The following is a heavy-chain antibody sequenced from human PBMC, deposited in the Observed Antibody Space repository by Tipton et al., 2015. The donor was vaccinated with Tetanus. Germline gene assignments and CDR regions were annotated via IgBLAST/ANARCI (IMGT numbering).Heavy chain of an antibody. J-gene: IGHJ6*02. CDR2: IDPNSGAT. D-gene: IGHD3-10*01. Sequence: QVQLVQSGAEMKKPGASVKVSCKASGYTFTGYYIYWVRQAAGQGLEWMGRIDPNSGATVYAQKFQGRGTMTRDKSISTAYMELRSLRSDDTAVYYCARDRSDYICFGMDVWGPGTTVTVS. CDR3: ARDRSDYICFGMDV. CDR1: GYTFTGYY. V-gene: IGHV1-2*06.